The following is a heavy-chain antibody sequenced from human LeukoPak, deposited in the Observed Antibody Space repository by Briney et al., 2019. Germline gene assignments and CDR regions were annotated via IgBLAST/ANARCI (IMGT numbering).Heavy chain of an antibody. V-gene: IGHV4-39*07. Sequence: SETLSLTCTVSGGSISSSSYYWGWIRQPPGKGLEWIGSIYYSGNTYYNPSLKSRVTILVDTSKNQFSLKLSSVTAADTAVYYCARVGQLAFDYWGQGTLATVSS. CDR1: GGSISSSSYY. CDR2: IYYSGNT. D-gene: IGHD2-2*01. CDR3: ARVGQLAFDY. J-gene: IGHJ4*02.